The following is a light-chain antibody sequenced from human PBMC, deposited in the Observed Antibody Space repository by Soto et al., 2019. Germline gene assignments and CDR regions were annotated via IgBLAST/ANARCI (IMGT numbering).Light chain of an antibody. J-gene: IGLJ1*01. CDR3: CSYAGSYTYV. V-gene: IGLV2-11*01. Sequence: QSVLTQPRSVSGSPGQSVTISCTGTITDVGKYNYVSWYQQHPGKAPKLLIYDVTQRPSGVPDRFSGSKPGNTASLTISGLQAEDEADYYCCSYAGSYTYVFGVGTKVTVL. CDR1: ITDVGKYNY. CDR2: DVT.